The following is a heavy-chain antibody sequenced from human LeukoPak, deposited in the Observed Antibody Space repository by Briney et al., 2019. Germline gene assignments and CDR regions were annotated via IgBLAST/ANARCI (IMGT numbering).Heavy chain of an antibody. CDR3: ARLLSNYYYYMDV. D-gene: IGHD2/OR15-2a*01. Sequence: GGSLGLSCAASGFTFSSYWMSWVRQAPGKGLEWVANIKQDGSEEYYVDSVKGRFTISRDNAKNSLYLQMNSLTAEDTAVYYCARLLSNYYYYMDVWGKGTTVTVSS. V-gene: IGHV3-7*01. CDR2: IKQDGSEE. CDR1: GFTFSSYW. J-gene: IGHJ6*03.